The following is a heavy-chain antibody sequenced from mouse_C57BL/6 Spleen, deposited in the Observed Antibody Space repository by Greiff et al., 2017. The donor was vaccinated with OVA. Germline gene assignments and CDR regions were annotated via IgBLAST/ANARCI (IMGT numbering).Heavy chain of an antibody. Sequence: QVQLKQPGAELVKPGASVKLSCKASGYTFTSYWMHWVKQRPGQGLEWIGMIHPNSGSTNYNEKFKSKATLTVDKSSSTAYMQLSSLTSEDSAVYYCARRDYYDYAMDYWGQGTSVTVSS. D-gene: IGHD2-1*01. J-gene: IGHJ4*01. CDR3: ARRDYYDYAMDY. V-gene: IGHV1-64*01. CDR2: IHPNSGST. CDR1: GYTFTSYW.